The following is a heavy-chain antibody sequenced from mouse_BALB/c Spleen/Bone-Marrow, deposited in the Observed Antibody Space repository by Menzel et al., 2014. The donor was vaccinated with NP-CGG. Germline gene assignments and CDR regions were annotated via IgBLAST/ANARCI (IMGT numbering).Heavy chain of an antibody. V-gene: IGHV1-67*01. J-gene: IGHJ2*01. D-gene: IGHD1-1*01. CDR1: GYTFTDYA. CDR3: ARRPYGSSYDFDY. CDR2: ISNYSGNT. Sequence: VQLQESGPELVRPGVSVKISCKGSGYTFTDYAMHWGKQSHAKSPEWIGVISNYSGNTNYNQKFKGKATMTVDKSSSTAYKELAILTSEDSAIYYCARRPYGSSYDFDYWGQGTTLTVAS.